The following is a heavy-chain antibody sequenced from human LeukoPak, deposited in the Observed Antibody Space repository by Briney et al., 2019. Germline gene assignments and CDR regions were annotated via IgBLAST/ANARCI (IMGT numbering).Heavy chain of an antibody. CDR1: GGSFSGYY. J-gene: IGHJ5*02. D-gene: IGHD2-2*01. Sequence: PSETLSLTCAVYGGSFSGYYRSWIRQPPGKGLEWIGEINHSGSTNYNPSLKSRVTISVDTSKNQFSLKLSSVTAADTAVYYCARGGSTSYSRGVWFDPWGQGTLVTVSS. V-gene: IGHV4-34*01. CDR3: ARGGSTSYSRGVWFDP. CDR2: INHSGST.